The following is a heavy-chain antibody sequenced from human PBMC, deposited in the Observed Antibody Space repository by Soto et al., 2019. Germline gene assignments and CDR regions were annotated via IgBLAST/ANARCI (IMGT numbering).Heavy chain of an antibody. J-gene: IGHJ4*02. Sequence: PGGSLRLSCAASGFTFSSYWMNWVRQAPGKGLEWVANIKQDGSEKYYMDSVKGRFTISRDNAKKSLYLQMNSLRVEDTAVYYCASAYCGGGTCYDYWGLGTLVTVSS. V-gene: IGHV3-7*02. CDR3: ASAYCGGGTCYDY. CDR1: GFTFSSYW. CDR2: IKQDGSEK. D-gene: IGHD2-21*01.